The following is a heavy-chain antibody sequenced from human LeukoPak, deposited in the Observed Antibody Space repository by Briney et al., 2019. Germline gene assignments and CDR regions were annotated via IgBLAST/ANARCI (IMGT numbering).Heavy chain of an antibody. CDR2: ISSSGSTI. D-gene: IGHD6-6*01. J-gene: IGHJ6*02. V-gene: IGHV3-11*04. CDR3: ARDPPVHTIAARPPAPYYYYYGMDV. Sequence: GGSLRLSCAASGFTFSDYYMSWIRQAPGKGLEWVSYISSSGSTIYYADSVKGRFTISRDNAKNSLYLQMNSLRAEDTAVYYCARDPPVHTIAARPPAPYYYYYGMDVWGQGTTVTVSS. CDR1: GFTFSDYY.